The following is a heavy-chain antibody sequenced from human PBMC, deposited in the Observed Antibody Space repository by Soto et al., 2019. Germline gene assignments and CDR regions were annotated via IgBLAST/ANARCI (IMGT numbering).Heavy chain of an antibody. CDR3: TRDIGGKGAY. Sequence: GGSLRLSCAPSGFTFSSYWMHWVRQVPGKGLLWVSRIDEYGSTINYADSVKGRFTISRDNARNTLYLEMNSLRAEDTALYYCTRDIGGKGAYWGPGTLATVSS. CDR1: GFTFSSYW. D-gene: IGHD3-10*01. CDR2: IDEYGSTI. J-gene: IGHJ4*02. V-gene: IGHV3-74*01.